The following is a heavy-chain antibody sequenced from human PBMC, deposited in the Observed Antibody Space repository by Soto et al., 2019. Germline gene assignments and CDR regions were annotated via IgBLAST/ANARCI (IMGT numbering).Heavy chain of an antibody. V-gene: IGHV4-59*01. J-gene: IGHJ4*02. Sequence: PSETLSLTFTVSGGSTDSYYWSWIRQPPGKGLEWIGYIYYNGNTNYNLSLKSRVTMSVDTSKTQFSPKFSSVTAPCTAVYYRSKSNRYSEYWGQGTLVTVSS. CDR1: GGSTDSYY. D-gene: IGHD1-20*01. CDR2: IYYNGNT. CDR3: SKSNRYSEY.